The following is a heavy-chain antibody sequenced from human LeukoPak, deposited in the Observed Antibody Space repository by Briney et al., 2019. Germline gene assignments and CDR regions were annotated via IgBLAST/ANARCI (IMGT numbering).Heavy chain of an antibody. CDR1: GGTFSSYA. V-gene: IGHV1-69*13. Sequence: SVKVSCKASGGTFSSYAISWVRQAPGQGLEWMGGIIPIFGTANYAQKFQGRVTITADESTSTAYMELSSLSSEDTAVYYCARDGKAATDAFDIWGQGTMVTVSS. CDR3: ARDGKAATDAFDI. J-gene: IGHJ3*02. CDR2: IIPIFGTA. D-gene: IGHD2-15*01.